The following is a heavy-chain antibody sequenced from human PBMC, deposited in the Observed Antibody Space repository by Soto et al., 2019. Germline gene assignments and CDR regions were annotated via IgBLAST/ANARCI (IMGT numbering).Heavy chain of an antibody. J-gene: IGHJ3*01. Sequence: QVQLQESGPGLVTPSQTLSLLCTVTGVSVSDDDYHWGWVRQPPGKGLEWIGCIYHSGPTYYNSSLKSRLTMTVDRSKTQFSLQLTSVTVADTALYFCAREIRAARGSDVFDVWGQGKMVTVSS. V-gene: IGHV4-30-4*01. CDR3: AREIRAARGSDVFDV. CDR1: GVSVSDDDYH. CDR2: IYHSGPT. D-gene: IGHD6-13*01.